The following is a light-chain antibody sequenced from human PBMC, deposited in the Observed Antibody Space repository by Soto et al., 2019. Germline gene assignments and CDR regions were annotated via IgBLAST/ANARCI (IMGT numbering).Light chain of an antibody. J-gene: IGKJ5*01. CDR1: QTVSSY. Sequence: EIVLTQSPVTLSLSPGERATLSCRASQTVSSYLAWYQQKPGQAPRLLIYDASNRATGIPARFSGSGSGTDFTLTISRLEPEDFAVYYCQQRSNWPREITFGQGTRL. V-gene: IGKV3-11*01. CDR2: DAS. CDR3: QQRSNWPREIT.